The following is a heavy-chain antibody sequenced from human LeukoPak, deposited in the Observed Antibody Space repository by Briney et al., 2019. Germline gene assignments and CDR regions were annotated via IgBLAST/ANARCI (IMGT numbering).Heavy chain of an antibody. CDR2: ISWNSGSI. D-gene: IGHD3-10*01. V-gene: IGHV3-9*01. CDR1: GFTFDDYA. CDR3: ARPSRVRGVPYYFDY. Sequence: SGGSLRLSCAASGFTFDDYAMHWVRQAPGKGLEWVSAISWNSGSIGYADSVKGRFTISRDNAKNSLYLQMNSLRAEDTAVYYCARPSRVRGVPYYFDYWGQGTLVTVSS. J-gene: IGHJ4*02.